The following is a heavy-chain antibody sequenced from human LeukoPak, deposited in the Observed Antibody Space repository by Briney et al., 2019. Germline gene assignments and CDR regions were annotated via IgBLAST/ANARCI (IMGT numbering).Heavy chain of an antibody. CDR1: AFTFSSYA. CDR3: AKVPYINYVSSEYYVDY. J-gene: IGHJ4*02. V-gene: IGHV3-23*01. D-gene: IGHD4-11*01. Sequence: GGSLRLSCAASAFTFSSYAMSWVRQAPGKGLEWVSAISGSGGSTYYADSVKGRFTISRDNSKNTLYLQMNSLRAEHTAVYYCAKVPYINYVSSEYYVDYWGQGTLVTVSS. CDR2: ISGSGGST.